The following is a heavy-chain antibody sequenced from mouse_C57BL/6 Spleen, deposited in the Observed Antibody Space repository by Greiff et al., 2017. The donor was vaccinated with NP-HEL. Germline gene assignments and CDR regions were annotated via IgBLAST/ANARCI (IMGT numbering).Heavy chain of an antibody. CDR1: GYSFTDYN. J-gene: IGHJ3*01. CDR3: ATWFYYGYDGFAY. CDR2: INPNYGTT. V-gene: IGHV1-39*01. Sequence: VQLKESGPELVKPGASVKISCKASGYSFTDYNMNWVKQSNGKSLEWIGVINPNYGTTSYNQKFKGKATLTVDQSSSTAYMQLNSLTSEDSAVYYCATWFYYGYDGFAYWGQGTLVTVSA. D-gene: IGHD2-2*01.